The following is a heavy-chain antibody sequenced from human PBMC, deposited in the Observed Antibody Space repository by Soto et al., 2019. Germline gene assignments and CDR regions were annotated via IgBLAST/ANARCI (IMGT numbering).Heavy chain of an antibody. V-gene: IGHV3-30*03. CDR3: AIDGYGADSRGYYLGYSGQGSPDL. CDR1: GFTFSSYG. J-gene: IGHJ2*01. CDR2: ISYDGSNK. Sequence: SLRLSCAASGFTFSSYGMHWVRQAPGKGLEWVAVISYDGSNKYYADSVKGRFTISRDNSKNTLYLQMNSLRAEDTAVYYCAIDGYGADSRGYYLGYSGQGSPDL. D-gene: IGHD3-22*01.